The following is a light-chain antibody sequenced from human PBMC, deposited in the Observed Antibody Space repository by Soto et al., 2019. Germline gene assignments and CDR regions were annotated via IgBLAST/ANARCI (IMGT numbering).Light chain of an antibody. CDR1: SASVSTSFY. V-gene: IGLV8-61*01. J-gene: IGLJ1*01. Sequence: QTVVTQEPSFSVSPGGTVTLTCGLSSASVSTSFYPSWYQQTPGQAPRTLIYNTNTRSSGVPDRFSGSILGNKAALTITGAQADDESDYYCALFMGNGISVFGTGAKLTVL. CDR2: NTN. CDR3: ALFMGNGISV.